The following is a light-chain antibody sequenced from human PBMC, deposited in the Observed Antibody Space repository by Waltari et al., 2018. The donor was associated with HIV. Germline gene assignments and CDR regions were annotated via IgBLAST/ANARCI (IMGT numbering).Light chain of an antibody. CDR3: CSYAGSSTRYV. J-gene: IGLJ1*01. CDR1: SSDVGSYNL. Sequence: QSALTQPASVSGSPGQSITISCTGTSSDVGSYNLFSWYQPHPGKAPNLMIYEVNKRPPGVSNRFSGSKSGNTASLTISGLQAEDEADYYCCSYAGSSTRYVFGTGTKVTVL. V-gene: IGLV2-23*02. CDR2: EVN.